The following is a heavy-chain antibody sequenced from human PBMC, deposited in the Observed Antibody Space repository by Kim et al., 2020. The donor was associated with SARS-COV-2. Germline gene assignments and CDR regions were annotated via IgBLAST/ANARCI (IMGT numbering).Heavy chain of an antibody. Sequence: AQKFQERVTITRDMSTSTAYMELSSLRSEDTAVYYCAALARSTVTAWTDYWGQGTLVTVSS. D-gene: IGHD4-17*01. CDR3: AALARSTVTAWTDY. V-gene: IGHV1-58*01. J-gene: IGHJ4*02.